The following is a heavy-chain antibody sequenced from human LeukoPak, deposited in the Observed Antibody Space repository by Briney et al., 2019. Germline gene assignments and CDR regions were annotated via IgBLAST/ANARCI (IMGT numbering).Heavy chain of an antibody. J-gene: IGHJ5*02. CDR2: IIGSGGHE. CDR1: AFTFSTYA. Sequence: PGGSLRLSSAASAFTFSTYAMTWVRQAPGKGLEWVSVIIGSGGHEYSAASVKGRFTISRDNSKNTLYLQMNSLRVEDTAVYYCAKAGPASSDYLNWFAPWGQGTLVTVSS. CDR3: AKAGPASSDYLNWFAP. D-gene: IGHD3-22*01. V-gene: IGHV3-23*01.